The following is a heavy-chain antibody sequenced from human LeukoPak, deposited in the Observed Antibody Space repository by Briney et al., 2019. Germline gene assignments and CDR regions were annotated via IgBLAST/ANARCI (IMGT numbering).Heavy chain of an antibody. D-gene: IGHD5-12*01. J-gene: IGHJ6*02. V-gene: IGHV1-2*06. CDR2: ISPNSGGT. CDR3: ASRYSYGYGMDV. Sequence: GRISPNSGGTNYAQKFQGRVTMTRDTSISTAYMGLSRLRSDDTAVYYCASRYSYGYGMDVWGQGTTVTVSS.